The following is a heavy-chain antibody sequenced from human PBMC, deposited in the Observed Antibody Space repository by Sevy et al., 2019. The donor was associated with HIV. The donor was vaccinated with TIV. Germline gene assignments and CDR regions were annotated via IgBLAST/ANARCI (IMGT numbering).Heavy chain of an antibody. Sequence: GGSLRLSCAASGFTFSSYSMNWVRQAPGKGLEWVSSISSSSSYIYYADSVKGRFTISRDNAKNSLYLQMNSLRAEDTDVYYCASDRVHDYRYYYGMDVWGQGTTVTVSS. CDR2: ISSSSSYI. D-gene: IGHD4-4*01. V-gene: IGHV3-21*01. CDR1: GFTFSSYS. CDR3: ASDRVHDYRYYYGMDV. J-gene: IGHJ6*02.